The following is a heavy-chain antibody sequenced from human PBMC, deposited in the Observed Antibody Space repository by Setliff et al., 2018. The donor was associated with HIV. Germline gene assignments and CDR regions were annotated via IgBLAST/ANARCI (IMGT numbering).Heavy chain of an antibody. V-gene: IGHV3-23*01. J-gene: IGHJ4*02. D-gene: IGHD3-22*01. CDR3: ARDFSTYYSIDS. CDR1: GFSLSNYA. CDR2: IAGTSAST. Sequence: GGSLRLSCAVAGFSLSNYAMTWVRQAPGKGLAWVSAIAGTSASTYYADSVKGRSTISRDSSKNTLYLQRNSLRTDDTAVYFCARDFSTYYSIDSWGQGTLVTVSS.